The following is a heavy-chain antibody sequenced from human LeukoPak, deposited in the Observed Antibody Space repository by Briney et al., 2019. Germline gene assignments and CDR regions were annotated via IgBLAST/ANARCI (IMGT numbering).Heavy chain of an antibody. V-gene: IGHV3-33*01. CDR1: GFKFSNYG. CDR3: ARVQYSSNLYGMDV. Sequence: PGGSLRLSCAASGFKFSNYGMHWGRQAPGKGLEWVAVIWYDGSKKYYADSVKGRFTVSRDNSKNTVFLQMNSLRVEDTAVYYCARVQYSSNLYGMDVWGQGTTVTVSS. J-gene: IGHJ6*02. CDR2: IWYDGSKK. D-gene: IGHD6-13*01.